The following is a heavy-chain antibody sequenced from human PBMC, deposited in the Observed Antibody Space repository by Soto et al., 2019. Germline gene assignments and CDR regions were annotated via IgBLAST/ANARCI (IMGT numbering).Heavy chain of an antibody. CDR1: GDSISSSTYY. CDR3: AGRHGLDIDAYY. CDR2: FYYNGNT. J-gene: IGHJ4*02. Sequence: SETLSLTCSVSGDSISSSTYYWGWMRQPPGKGLEWIASFYYNGNTYYNPSLKSRVTIFVDTSKNQFSLKLSSVTAADTAVYYCAGRHGLDIDAYYWGPGTQVTVSS. D-gene: IGHD1-1*01. V-gene: IGHV4-39*01.